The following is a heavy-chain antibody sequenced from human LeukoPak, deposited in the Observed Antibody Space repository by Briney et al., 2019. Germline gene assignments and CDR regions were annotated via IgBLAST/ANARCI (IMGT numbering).Heavy chain of an antibody. J-gene: IGHJ4*02. D-gene: IGHD6-6*01. CDR2: ISGSGGKT. V-gene: IGHV3-23*01. CDR1: GFTFSSFA. Sequence: GGSLRLSCAASGFTFSSFAMSWVRQAPGKGLEWVSAISGSGGKTYYAESVKGRFTISRDNRKNTLYVQMNSLRAEDTAVYYCAKGVASIAARSIDYWGRGTLVTVSS. CDR3: AKGVASIAARSIDY.